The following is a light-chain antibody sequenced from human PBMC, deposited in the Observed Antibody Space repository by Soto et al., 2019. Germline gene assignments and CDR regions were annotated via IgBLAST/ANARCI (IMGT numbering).Light chain of an antibody. Sequence: IQLTQSPSSLSASVGDRVTIACRASQGVDSFLAWYQQKPGTTPKLLIYAASALQTGVPSRFSGSGSGSEFNFTITGLQPDDFATYFCQQYYTYATFGHGTRLEIK. J-gene: IGKJ5*01. CDR3: QQYYTYAT. CDR2: AAS. CDR1: QGVDSF. V-gene: IGKV1-9*01.